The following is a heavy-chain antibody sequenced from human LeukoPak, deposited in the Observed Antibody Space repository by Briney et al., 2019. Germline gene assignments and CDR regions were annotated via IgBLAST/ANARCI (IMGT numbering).Heavy chain of an antibody. CDR2: VYTSGTS. V-gene: IGHV4-4*07. CDR1: GGSISGYF. D-gene: IGHD5-12*01. J-gene: IGHJ4*02. CDR3: ARGSEKTRISGYYSFDH. Sequence: SETLSLTCTVSGGSISGYFWTWIRQPAGKELEWIGRVYTSGTSYYNPSLESRVTISLDTFNNQFSLRVTSVTAADTAIYYCARGSEKTRISGYYSFDHWGRGLLVTVSS.